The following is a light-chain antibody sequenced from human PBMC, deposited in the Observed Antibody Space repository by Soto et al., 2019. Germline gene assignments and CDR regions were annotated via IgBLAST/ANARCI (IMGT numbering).Light chain of an antibody. V-gene: IGKV3-15*01. CDR2: GAS. J-gene: IGKJ5*01. CDR3: QQYNSWPPIT. Sequence: EVVMTQSPATLSVSPGERANLCCRASESVSSNLAWYQQRPGQAPRLVIYGASTRATGIPARFSGGGSGTEFTLTISSLQSEDVAVYYCQQYNSWPPITFGQGTRLEMK. CDR1: ESVSSN.